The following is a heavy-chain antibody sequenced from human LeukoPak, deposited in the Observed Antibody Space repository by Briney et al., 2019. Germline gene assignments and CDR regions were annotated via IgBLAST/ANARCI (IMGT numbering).Heavy chain of an antibody. D-gene: IGHD3-22*01. Sequence: GRSLRLSCAASGFTFSNYAMHWVRQAPGKGLEWVAVISYDGSNEYYADSVKGRFTISRDNSKNTLYLQMNSLRAEDTAVYYCAKDLSDSYGPRDYYDSSGEGFWGQGTLVTVSS. CDR2: ISYDGSNE. CDR1: GFTFSNYA. CDR3: AKDLSDSYGPRDYYDSSGEGF. V-gene: IGHV3-30*18. J-gene: IGHJ4*02.